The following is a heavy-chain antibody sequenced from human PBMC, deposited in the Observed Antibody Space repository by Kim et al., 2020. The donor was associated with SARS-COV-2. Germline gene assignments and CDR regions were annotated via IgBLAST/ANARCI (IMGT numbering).Heavy chain of an antibody. CDR3: ARDFSVGAPYGMDV. V-gene: IGHV3-21*01. CDR1: GFTFSSYS. CDR2: ISSSSSYI. J-gene: IGHJ6*02. D-gene: IGHD1-26*01. Sequence: GGSLRLSCAASGFTFSSYSMNWVRQAPGKGLEWVSSISSSSSYIYYADSVKGRFTISRDNAKNSLYLQMNSLRAEDTAVYYCARDFSVGAPYGMDVWGQGTTVTVSS.